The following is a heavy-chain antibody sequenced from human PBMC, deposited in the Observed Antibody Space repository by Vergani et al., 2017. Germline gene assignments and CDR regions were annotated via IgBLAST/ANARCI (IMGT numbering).Heavy chain of an antibody. CDR3: ARVSRYSYGVTDYGMDV. Sequence: QLQLQESGPGLVKPSETLFLTCTVSGGSISSSSYYWGWIRQPPGKGLEWIGSIYYSGCTYYNPSLKSRVTISVDTSKNQFSLKRSSVTAADTAVYYCARVSRYSYGVTDYGMDVWGQGTTVTVSS. CDR1: GGSISSSSYY. J-gene: IGHJ6*02. CDR2: IYYSGCT. D-gene: IGHD5-18*01. V-gene: IGHV4-39*07.